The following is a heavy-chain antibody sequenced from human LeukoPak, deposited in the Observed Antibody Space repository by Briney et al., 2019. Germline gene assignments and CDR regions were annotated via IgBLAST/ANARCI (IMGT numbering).Heavy chain of an antibody. Sequence: ASVKVSCKASGYTFTSYDINWVRQATGQGLEWKGWMNANSGNTGYAQKFQGRVTMTRNTSISTAYMELSSLRSEDTAVYYCVRALSVAARNWFDPWGQGTLVTVSS. CDR2: MNANSGNT. CDR1: GYTFTSYD. J-gene: IGHJ5*02. V-gene: IGHV1-8*01. CDR3: VRALSVAARNWFDP. D-gene: IGHD6-19*01.